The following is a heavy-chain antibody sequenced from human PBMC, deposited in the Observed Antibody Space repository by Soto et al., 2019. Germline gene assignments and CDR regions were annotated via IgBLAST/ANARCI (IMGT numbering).Heavy chain of an antibody. D-gene: IGHD3-3*02. Sequence: GGSLRLSCVTSGFTFSGNTMNWVRQAPGKGLEWVASITSSGSYVYYADSVKGRFSASRDNAKNSLSLQMDSLRPDDTAIYFCVKDEGIEAMDVWGQGTTVTVSS. CDR2: ITSSGSYV. V-gene: IGHV3-21*01. J-gene: IGHJ6*02. CDR3: VKDEGIEAMDV. CDR1: GFTFSGNT.